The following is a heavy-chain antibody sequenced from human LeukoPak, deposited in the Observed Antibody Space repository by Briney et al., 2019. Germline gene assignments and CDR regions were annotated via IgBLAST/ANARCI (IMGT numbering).Heavy chain of an antibody. Sequence: SETLSLTCTVSGGSISSYYWSWIRQPPGKGLEWIGYIYYSGSTNYNLSLKSRVTISVDTSKNQFSLKLSSVTAADTAVYYCARDRGYSYGNYYFDYWGRGTLVTVSS. V-gene: IGHV4-59*01. CDR1: GGSISSYY. J-gene: IGHJ4*02. CDR3: ARDRGYSYGNYYFDY. D-gene: IGHD5-18*01. CDR2: IYYSGST.